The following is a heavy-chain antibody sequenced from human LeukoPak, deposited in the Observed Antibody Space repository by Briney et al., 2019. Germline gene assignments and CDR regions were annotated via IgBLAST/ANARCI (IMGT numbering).Heavy chain of an antibody. CDR1: GGSISSSNW. CDR3: ATYRDDWFDP. J-gene: IGHJ5*02. Sequence: SETLSLTCAVSGGSISSSNWWRWVRQPPGKGLEWIGEIYHSGSTNYNPSLESRVIMSEDTSKNHFSLKLTSVTAADTAFYYCATYRDDWFDPWGQGILVTVSS. CDR2: IYHSGST. D-gene: IGHD5-24*01. V-gene: IGHV4-4*02.